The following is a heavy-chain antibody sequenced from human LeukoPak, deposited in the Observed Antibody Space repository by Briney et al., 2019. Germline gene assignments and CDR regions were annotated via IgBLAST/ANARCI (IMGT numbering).Heavy chain of an antibody. Sequence: GESLKISCKGSGYSFTTYWIGWVRQMPGKGLEWMGIIYPTDSDTRYSPSFQGQVAISADKSINTAYLQWSSLQASDTATYYGATPRGNSYYSSGYRNGVAFEIWGQGTMVSVSS. CDR1: GYSFTTYW. CDR2: IYPTDSDT. D-gene: IGHD3-22*01. J-gene: IGHJ3*02. V-gene: IGHV5-51*01. CDR3: ATPRGNSYYSSGYRNGVAFEI.